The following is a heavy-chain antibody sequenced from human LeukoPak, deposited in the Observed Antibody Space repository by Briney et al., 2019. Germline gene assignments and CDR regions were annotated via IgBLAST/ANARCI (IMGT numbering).Heavy chain of an antibody. V-gene: IGHV3-74*01. D-gene: IGHD2-21*02. CDR3: ARAYCGGDCYSRAMDY. Sequence: GGSLRLSCTASGFTFSRFWMHWVRQAPGKGLEWVSRINDVGRSTSYADSVKGRFTISRDNAKNTLYLQMNSLRAEDTAVYFCARAYCGGDCYSRAMDYWGQGTLVTVSS. CDR2: INDVGRST. J-gene: IGHJ4*02. CDR1: GFTFSRFW.